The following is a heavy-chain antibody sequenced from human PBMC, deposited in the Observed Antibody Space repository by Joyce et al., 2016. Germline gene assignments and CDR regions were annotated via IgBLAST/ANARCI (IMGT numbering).Heavy chain of an antibody. J-gene: IGHJ4*02. CDR3: ARGGLRRGSGHKELSEIDY. CDR2: INPSRGAT. V-gene: IGHV1-2*04. D-gene: IGHD6-19*01. Sequence: QVQLVQSGAEVKKPGASVKVSCKASGYTLINYYIHWVRQAPGQGLEWMGWINPSRGATKYEQKFQGWVTMTRDTSITTAYMELNSLKSDDTAVYYCARGGLRRGSGHKELSEIDYWGQGTLVTVSS. CDR1: GYTLINYY.